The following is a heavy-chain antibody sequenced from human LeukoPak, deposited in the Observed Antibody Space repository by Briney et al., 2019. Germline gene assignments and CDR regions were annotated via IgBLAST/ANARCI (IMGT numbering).Heavy chain of an antibody. D-gene: IGHD3-3*01. Sequence: GGSLRLSCAASGFTFSSYWMSWVRQAPGKGLEWVANIKQDGSEKYYVDSVKGRFTISRDNAKNSLYLQMNSLRAEDTAVYYCARDNPQYYDSWSGTQNWFDPWGQGTLVTVSS. CDR1: GFTFSSYW. CDR2: IKQDGSEK. J-gene: IGHJ5*02. CDR3: ARDNPQYYDSWSGTQNWFDP. V-gene: IGHV3-7*01.